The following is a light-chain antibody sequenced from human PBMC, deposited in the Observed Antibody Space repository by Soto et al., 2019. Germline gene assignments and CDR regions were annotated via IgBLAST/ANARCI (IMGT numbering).Light chain of an antibody. CDR2: AAS. CDR1: QSVSSTY. Sequence: EIVLTQSPDTLSLFPGERATLSCRASQSVSSTYLAWYQQKPGQAPRPLISAASSRATGTPDRFSVSGSGTDFTLTISRLEPEDFAVYYCQQYGNSRWTFGQGTKVEIK. J-gene: IGKJ1*01. CDR3: QQYGNSRWT. V-gene: IGKV3-20*01.